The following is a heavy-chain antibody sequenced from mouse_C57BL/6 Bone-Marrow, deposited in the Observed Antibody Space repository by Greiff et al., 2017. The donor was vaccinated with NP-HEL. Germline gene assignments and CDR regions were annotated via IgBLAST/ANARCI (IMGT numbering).Heavy chain of an antibody. D-gene: IGHD3-1*01. CDR3: ARRQSHRGFAY. CDR2: IYPGSGST. V-gene: IGHV1-55*01. J-gene: IGHJ3*01. CDR1: GYTFTSYW. Sequence: QVQLQQPGAELVKPGASVKMSCKASGYTFTSYWITWVKQRPGQGLEWIGDIYPGSGSTNYNEKFKSKAILTVDTSTSTAYMQLSSLTSEDSAVYYCARRQSHRGFAYWGQGTLVTVSA.